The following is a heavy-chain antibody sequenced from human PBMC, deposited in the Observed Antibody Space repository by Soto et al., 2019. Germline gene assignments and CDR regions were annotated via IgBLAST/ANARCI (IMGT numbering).Heavy chain of an antibody. CDR1: GFTFSIYA. CDR2: ISKDGRNT. CDR3: ARVTKEKWLVKWFDP. J-gene: IGHJ5*02. D-gene: IGHD6-19*01. V-gene: IGHV3-30*04. Sequence: QVQLVESGGGVVQPGRSLRLSCAASGFTFSIYAIHWVRQAPGKGLEWVAVISKDGRNTYYADSVKGRFTISRDNSKNTLFLQMNSLRLEDTAVYYCARVTKEKWLVKWFDPWGQGTLVTVSS.